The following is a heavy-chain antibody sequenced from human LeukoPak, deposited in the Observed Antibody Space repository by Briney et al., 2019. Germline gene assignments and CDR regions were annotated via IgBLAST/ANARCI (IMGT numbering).Heavy chain of an antibody. CDR1: GFTFSNYW. CDR3: ARLTTVYDY. J-gene: IGHJ4*02. Sequence: GGSLRLSCAASGFTFSNYWMHWVRQAPGKGLVWVSRINSDGINTSYADSVKGRFTISRDNAKNTLNLQMNSLRAEDTAVYYCARLTTVYDYWGQGTLVTVSS. D-gene: IGHD4-17*01. CDR2: INSDGINT. V-gene: IGHV3-74*01.